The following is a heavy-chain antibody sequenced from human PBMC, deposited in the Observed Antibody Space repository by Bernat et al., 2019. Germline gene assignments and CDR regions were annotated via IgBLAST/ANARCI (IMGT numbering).Heavy chain of an antibody. V-gene: IGHV3-64*02. D-gene: IGHD1-26*01. CDR2: ISSDGGST. CDR3: ARLIGSVVGVPDY. CDR1: GFAFSNYA. J-gene: IGHJ4*02. Sequence: EVQLVESGEGLVQPGGSLRLSCAASGFAFSNYAMHWVRQAPGKGLEFVSAISSDGGSTYYAQSVKGRFTISRDNSKNTLYLQMGSLRVEDMAVYYCARLIGSVVGVPDYWGQGTLVTVSS.